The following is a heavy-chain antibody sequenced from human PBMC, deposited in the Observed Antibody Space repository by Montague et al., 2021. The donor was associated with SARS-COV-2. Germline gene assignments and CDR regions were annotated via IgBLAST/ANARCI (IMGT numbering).Heavy chain of an antibody. J-gene: IGHJ6*02. V-gene: IGHV6-1*01. CDR2: TYYWSKWYN. D-gene: IGHD3-10*01. Sequence: CAISGDSVSSNSAAWNWIRQSPSRGLEWLGRTYYWSKWYNDYAVSVKSRITINPDTSKNQFSLQLNSVTPEDTAVYYCARGLWFGELLYYYYYYGMDVWGQGTTVTVSS. CDR1: GDSVSSNSAA. CDR3: ARGLWFGELLYYYYYYGMDV.